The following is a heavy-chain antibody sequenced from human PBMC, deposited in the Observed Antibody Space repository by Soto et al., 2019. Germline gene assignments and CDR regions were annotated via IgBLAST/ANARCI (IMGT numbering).Heavy chain of an antibody. CDR1: GFTFSSYA. V-gene: IGHV3-23*01. CDR2: ISGSGGST. J-gene: IGHJ5*02. D-gene: IGHD1-7*01. CDR3: AKDRVTGTTRPNWFDP. Sequence: PWGSLRLSCAASGFTFSSYAMSLFRHSPFKGLEWVSAISGSGGSTYYADSVKGRFTISRDNSKNTLYLQMNSLRAEDTAVYYCAKDRVTGTTRPNWFDPWGQGTLVTVSS.